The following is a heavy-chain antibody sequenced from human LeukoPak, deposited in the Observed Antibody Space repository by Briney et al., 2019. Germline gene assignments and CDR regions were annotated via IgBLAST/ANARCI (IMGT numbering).Heavy chain of an antibody. CDR1: GGSFSGYY. Sequence: PSETLSLTCAVYGGSFSGYYWSWIRQPPGKGLEWIGEINHSGSTNYNPSFKSRVTISVDTSKNQFSLKLSSVTAADTAVYYCARVRAFYDYVWGSYRYMDYWGQGTLVTVSS. CDR3: ARVRAFYDYVWGSYRYMDY. CDR2: INHSGST. J-gene: IGHJ4*02. D-gene: IGHD3-16*02. V-gene: IGHV4-34*01.